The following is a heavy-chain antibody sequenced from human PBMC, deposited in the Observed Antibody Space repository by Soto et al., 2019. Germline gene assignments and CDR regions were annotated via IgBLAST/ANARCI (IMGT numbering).Heavy chain of an antibody. CDR2: IIPIFGTA. CDR1: GGTFSSYA. D-gene: IGHD6-13*01. V-gene: IGHV1-69*14. Sequence: QVQLVQSGAEVKKPGSSVKVSCKASGGTFSSYAISWVRQAPGQGLEWMGGIIPIFGTANYAQKFQGRVTITADKSTRTAYMELSSLRSDDTAVYDCARDLGAAAGTLGWFDPWGQGTLVTVSS. J-gene: IGHJ5*02. CDR3: ARDLGAAAGTLGWFDP.